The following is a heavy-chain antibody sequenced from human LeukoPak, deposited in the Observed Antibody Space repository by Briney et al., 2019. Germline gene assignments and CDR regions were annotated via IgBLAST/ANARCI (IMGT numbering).Heavy chain of an antibody. D-gene: IGHD3-10*01. CDR3: ARDRSVSRVITMVRGRYGMDV. V-gene: IGHV3-30*04. CDR2: ISYDGSNK. J-gene: IGHJ6*04. CDR1: GFTFSSYA. Sequence: GGSLRLSCAASGFTFSSYAMHWVRQAPGKGLEWVAVISYDGSNKYYADSVKGRFTISRDNSKNTLYLQMNSLRAEDTAVYYCARDRSVSRVITMVRGRYGMDVWGKGTTVTVSS.